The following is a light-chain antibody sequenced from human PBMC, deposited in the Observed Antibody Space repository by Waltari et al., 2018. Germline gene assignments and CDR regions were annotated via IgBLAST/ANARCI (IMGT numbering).Light chain of an antibody. J-gene: IGKJ1*01. CDR1: QSFSVW. Sequence: DIQMTQSPSTLSASVGDRVTITCRASQSFSVWLAWYQKKPGKAPRPLNHYACHLHSGVPARSTGSGSGTLFTLTVNNLQPDDIATYYCQQYNSYPWTFGQGTKVEIK. CDR3: QQYNSYPWT. V-gene: IGKV1-5*03. CDR2: YAC.